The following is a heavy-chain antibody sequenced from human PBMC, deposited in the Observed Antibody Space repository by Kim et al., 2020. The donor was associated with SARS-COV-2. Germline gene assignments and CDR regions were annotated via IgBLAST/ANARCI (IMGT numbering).Heavy chain of an antibody. J-gene: IGHJ4*02. CDR3: ARYTGSYYYFDY. V-gene: IGHV3-30*04. Sequence: GGSLILSCAASGFTFSSYAMHWVRQAPGKGLEWVAVISYDGSNKYYADSLKGRFTISRDNSKNTLYLQMNSLRAEDTAVYYCARYTGSYYYFDYWGQGTL. CDR1: GFTFSSYA. D-gene: IGHD1-26*01. CDR2: ISYDGSNK.